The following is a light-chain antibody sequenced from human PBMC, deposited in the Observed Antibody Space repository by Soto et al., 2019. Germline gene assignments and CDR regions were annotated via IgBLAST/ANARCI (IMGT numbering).Light chain of an antibody. J-gene: IGKJ2*01. V-gene: IGKV3-20*01. CDR1: QSVSSSY. Sequence: EIVLTQSPGTLSLSPGERATLSCRASQSVSSSYLAWYQQKPGQAPRLLIYGASSRATGIPDRFSGSGSGTDFTLNISRLEPEDFAVYYCQQYGSSPRYTFGQGTK. CDR2: GAS. CDR3: QQYGSSPRYT.